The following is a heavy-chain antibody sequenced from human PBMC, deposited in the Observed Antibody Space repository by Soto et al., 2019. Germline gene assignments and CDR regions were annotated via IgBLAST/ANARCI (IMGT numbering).Heavy chain of an antibody. CDR1: GSTFSTYS. V-gene: IGHV3-48*02. Sequence: EVHLVESGGGLVQPGGSLRLSCAASGSTFSTYSMNWVRQAPGKGLEWVSYISSTSSTIYYADSVKGRFTISRDNAKNSLYLQMNSLRDEDTAVYYCARVGLPGTTAVMVNQHWGQGTLVTVSS. J-gene: IGHJ1*01. CDR3: ARVGLPGTTAVMVNQH. CDR2: ISSTSSTI. D-gene: IGHD4-17*01.